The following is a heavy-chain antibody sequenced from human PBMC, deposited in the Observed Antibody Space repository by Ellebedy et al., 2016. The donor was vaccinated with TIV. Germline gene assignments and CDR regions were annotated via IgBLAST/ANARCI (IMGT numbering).Heavy chain of an antibody. Sequence: AASVQVSCKVSGYTLTELSMHWVRQAPGKGLEWMGGFDPEDGETIYAQKFQGRVTMTEDTSTDTAYLELSSLRSEDTAVYYCATDPIGSGSYYNAATNWYFDLWGRGTLVTVSS. V-gene: IGHV1-24*01. CDR1: GYTLTELS. J-gene: IGHJ2*01. CDR3: ATDPIGSGSYYNAATNWYFDL. D-gene: IGHD3-10*01. CDR2: FDPEDGET.